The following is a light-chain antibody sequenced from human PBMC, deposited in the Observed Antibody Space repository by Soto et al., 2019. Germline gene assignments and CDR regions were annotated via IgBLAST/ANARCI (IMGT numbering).Light chain of an antibody. Sequence: QSVLTQPSSVSGSPGQSITISCTGTSSDVGGYNYVSWYQLHPGKAPKLMIYDVSVRPSGVSNRFSGSKSGGTASLTISGLQAEDEADYFCSSYTSSSTLYVFGTGTKLTVL. CDR3: SSYTSSSTLYV. V-gene: IGLV2-14*03. CDR1: SSDVGGYNY. CDR2: DVS. J-gene: IGLJ1*01.